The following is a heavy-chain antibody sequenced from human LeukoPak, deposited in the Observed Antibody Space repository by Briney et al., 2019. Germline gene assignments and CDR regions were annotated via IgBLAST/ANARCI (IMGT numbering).Heavy chain of an antibody. Sequence: SETLSLTCTVSGGSISSSNYYWGWIRQPPGKGLEWIGSIYYSGSTYYNPSLKSRVTISVDTSKNQFSLKLSSVTAADRTVYYCASQTGYSYGSLYYFDYWGQGTLVTVSS. CDR2: IYYSGST. V-gene: IGHV4-39*01. CDR3: ASQTGYSYGSLYYFDY. CDR1: GGSISSSNYY. D-gene: IGHD5-18*01. J-gene: IGHJ4*02.